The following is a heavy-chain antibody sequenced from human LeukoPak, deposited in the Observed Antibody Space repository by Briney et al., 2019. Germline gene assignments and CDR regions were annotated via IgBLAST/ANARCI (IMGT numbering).Heavy chain of an antibody. D-gene: IGHD6-19*01. Sequence: GASVKVSRKASGYTFTSYYMHWVRQAPGRGLEWMGIINPSGGSTSYAQKFQGRVTMTRDTSTSTVYMELSSLRSEDTAVYYCAREVAGTGYFGYWGQGTLVTVSS. J-gene: IGHJ4*02. V-gene: IGHV1-46*01. CDR2: INPSGGST. CDR1: GYTFTSYY. CDR3: AREVAGTGYFGY.